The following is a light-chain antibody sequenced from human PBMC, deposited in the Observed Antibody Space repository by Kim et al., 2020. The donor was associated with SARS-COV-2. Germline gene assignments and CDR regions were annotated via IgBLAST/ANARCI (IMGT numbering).Light chain of an antibody. J-gene: IGKJ1*01. CDR1: QSVKNNY. V-gene: IGKV3-20*01. CDR3: QQYGRAPRT. CDR2: NAS. Sequence: EIVLTQSPGTLSLSPGERATLSCRASQSVKNNYLAWYQQKPGQAPRLLIYNASSRATGIPDRVTGSASGTDFTLTISRLEPEDSAVYYCQQYGRAPRTFGQGTKVDIK.